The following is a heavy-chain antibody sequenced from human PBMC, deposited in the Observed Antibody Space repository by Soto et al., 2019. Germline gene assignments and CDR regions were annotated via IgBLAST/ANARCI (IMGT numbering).Heavy chain of an antibody. J-gene: IGHJ5*02. CDR3: ASGNPDWFDL. CDR1: GYSISSGLY. CDR2: IDRGGIT. V-gene: IGHV4-38-2*01. D-gene: IGHD1-1*01. Sequence: SETLSLTCAVSGYSISSGLYWGCIRQPPGKGLEWIGSIDRGGITYYDPSLKSRVTISIDTTKNHFSLRLSSVTATDTAVYFCASGNPDWFDLWGQGTLVTVSS.